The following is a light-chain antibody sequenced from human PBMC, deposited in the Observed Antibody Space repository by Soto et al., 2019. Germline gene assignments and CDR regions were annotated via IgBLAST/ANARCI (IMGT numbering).Light chain of an antibody. Sequence: ELVLTQSPATLSLSPGERATLSCRASQSVSRYLAWYQQKHVLAPRRLIYDASNRATVIPARFSGSGVGRALTLTISSLETNDFAVGDCQQRRDWTLTFGGRAKVEI. CDR2: DAS. V-gene: IGKV3-11*02. J-gene: IGKJ4*01. CDR3: QQRRDWTLT. CDR1: QSVSRY.